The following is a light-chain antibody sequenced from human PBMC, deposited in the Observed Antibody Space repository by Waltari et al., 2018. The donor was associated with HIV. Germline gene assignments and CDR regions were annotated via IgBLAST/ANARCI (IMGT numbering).Light chain of an antibody. V-gene: IGKV3-20*01. CDR3: QQYGNSPIT. CDR1: QSVRNDY. J-gene: IGKJ5*01. CDR2: GAS. Sequence: EIVLTQSPGTLPLSPGERATLPCRASQSVRNDYVAWYQQRPGQAPRVLIYGASTRATGISDRFSGSGSGADFTLTISGLEPEDFAVYYCQQYGNSPITFGQGTRLENK.